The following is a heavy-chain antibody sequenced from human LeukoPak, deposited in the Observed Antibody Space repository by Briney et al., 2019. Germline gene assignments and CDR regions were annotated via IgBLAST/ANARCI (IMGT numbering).Heavy chain of an antibody. V-gene: IGHV3-23*01. Sequence: GGSLRLSCAASGFTFSSCAMSWVRQAPGKGLEWVSSIRGGCVNIQYAVSVKGRFTISRDNSNNTLHLQMNSLRVEDTAVYYCAKEFFGSGNYFNGVFDSWGQGALVTVSS. J-gene: IGHJ4*02. CDR3: AKEFFGSGNYFNGVFDS. CDR2: IRGGCVNI. D-gene: IGHD3-10*01. CDR1: GFTFSSCA.